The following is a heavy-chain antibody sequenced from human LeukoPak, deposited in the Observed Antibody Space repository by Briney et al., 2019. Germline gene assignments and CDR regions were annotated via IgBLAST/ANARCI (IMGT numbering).Heavy chain of an antibody. D-gene: IGHD1-26*01. CDR1: GGSFSGYY. Sequence: SETLSLTCAVYGGSFSGYYWSWIRQPPGKGLEWIGEINHSGSTNYNPSLKSRVTISVDTSKNQFSLKLSSVTAADTAVYYCARGIRVGATQSWFGPWGQGTLVTVSS. V-gene: IGHV4-34*01. CDR2: INHSGST. CDR3: ARGIRVGATQSWFGP. J-gene: IGHJ5*02.